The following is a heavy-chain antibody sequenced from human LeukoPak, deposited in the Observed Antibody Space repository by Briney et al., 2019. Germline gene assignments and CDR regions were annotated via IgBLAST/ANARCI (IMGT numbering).Heavy chain of an antibody. Sequence: GGSLRLSCAGSGFTFSGYRMNWVRQAPGKGLEWVATISNNSSEIDYVDAVKGRFTISRDNAKNSLYLQMNSLRAEDTAVYYCAKGGAYYYDSSGYFIFDGWGQRAPVSVAS. J-gene: IGHJ4*02. CDR2: ISNNSSEI. CDR3: AKGGAYYYDSSGYFIFDG. D-gene: IGHD3-22*01. CDR1: GFTFSGYR. V-gene: IGHV3-21*01.